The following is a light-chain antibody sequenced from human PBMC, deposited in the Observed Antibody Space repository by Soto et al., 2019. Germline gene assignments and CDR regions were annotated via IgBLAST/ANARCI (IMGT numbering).Light chain of an antibody. CDR3: QQSYSTPYT. Sequence: DIELTQSPASLSASVGDRVTITCRASQSVSSYFNGYQQKPGKAPNLLIFAASTWQGGVPSRFSGSGSGTDFTLTISRVQPEDFATYYCQQSYSTPYTFGQGTKLEIK. CDR1: QSVSSY. J-gene: IGKJ2*01. V-gene: IGKV1-39*01. CDR2: AAS.